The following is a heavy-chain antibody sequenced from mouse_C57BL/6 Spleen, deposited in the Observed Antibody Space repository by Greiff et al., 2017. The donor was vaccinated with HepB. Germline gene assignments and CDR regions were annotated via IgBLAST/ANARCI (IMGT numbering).Heavy chain of an antibody. V-gene: IGHV3-6*01. CDR2: ISYDGSN. J-gene: IGHJ2*01. CDR1: GYSITSGYY. Sequence: VQLQQSGPGLVKPSQSLSLTCSVTGYSITSGYYWNWIRQFPGNKLEWMGYISYDGSNNYNPSLKNRISITRDTSKNQFFLKLNSVTTEDTATYYCARGGNWEVNYFDYWGQGTTLTVSS. CDR3: ARGGNWEVNYFDY. D-gene: IGHD4-1*01.